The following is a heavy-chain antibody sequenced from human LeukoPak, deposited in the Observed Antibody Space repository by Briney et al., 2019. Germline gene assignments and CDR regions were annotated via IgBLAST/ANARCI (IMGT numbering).Heavy chain of an antibody. CDR2: INHSGST. V-gene: IGHV4-34*01. Sequence: PSETLSLTCAVYGGSFSGYYWSWIRQPPGKGLEWIGEINHSGSTNYNPSLKSRVTISVDTSKNQFSLKLSSVTAADTAVYYCARHVDSSGYYQRDFDIWGQGTMVTVSS. J-gene: IGHJ3*02. CDR1: GGSFSGYY. CDR3: ARHVDSSGYYQRDFDI. D-gene: IGHD3-22*01.